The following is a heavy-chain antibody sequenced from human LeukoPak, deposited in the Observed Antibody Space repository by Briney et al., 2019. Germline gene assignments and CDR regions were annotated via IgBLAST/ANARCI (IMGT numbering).Heavy chain of an antibody. CDR3: AREAAAPGDY. D-gene: IGHD6-13*01. Sequence: GGSLRLSCAASEFVFTNYWMSWIRQAPGKGLEWVANIKQDGSEKYHVDSVKGRFSISRDNAKNLLYLQMNSLRAEDTAVYYCAREAAAPGDYWGQGSLVTVSS. J-gene: IGHJ4*02. CDR1: EFVFTNYW. CDR2: IKQDGSEK. V-gene: IGHV3-7*01.